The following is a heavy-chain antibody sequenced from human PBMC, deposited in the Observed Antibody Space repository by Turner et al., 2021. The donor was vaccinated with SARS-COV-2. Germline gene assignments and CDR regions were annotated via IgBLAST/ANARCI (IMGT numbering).Heavy chain of an antibody. D-gene: IGHD2-2*01. CDR2: YDPEDGET. V-gene: IGHV1-24*01. CDR1: GYTLTELS. CDR3: LCRDIVVVLVAISEVDY. Sequence: QVQLVQSGAEVKKPGASVKVSCKVSGYTLTELSMHWVRQAPGKGLEWIGGYDPEDGETIDAQKFQGRVTMTEDTSTDTAYMERSSLRSEDTALYYCLCRDIVVVLVAISEVDYWGQGTLVTVSS. J-gene: IGHJ4*02.